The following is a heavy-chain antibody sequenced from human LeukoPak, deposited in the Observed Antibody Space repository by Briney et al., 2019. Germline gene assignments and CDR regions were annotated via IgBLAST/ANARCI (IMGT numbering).Heavy chain of an antibody. CDR1: GFTFSSYA. CDR3: AKAGRYNVSDYFPS. J-gene: IGHJ4*02. Sequence: GGSLRLPCAASGFTFSSYAMTWVRQTPEKGLEWVSTFSGGGGSTYYADSVKGRFTVSRDTSKYTLLLQMDSLRVDVTAVYYCAKAGRYNVSDYFPSWGQGTPVTVSS. D-gene: IGHD5/OR15-5a*01. V-gene: IGHV3-23*01. CDR2: FSGGGGST.